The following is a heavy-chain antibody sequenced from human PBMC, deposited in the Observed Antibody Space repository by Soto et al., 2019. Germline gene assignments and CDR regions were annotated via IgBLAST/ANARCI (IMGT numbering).Heavy chain of an antibody. Sequence: ASVKVSCKASGYTFTSYAMHWVRQAPGQRLEWMGWMNAGNGNTKYSQKFQGRVTITRGTSASTAYMELSSLRSEDTAVYYCARDKGPYGDSWGGAFDIWGQGTMVTVSS. V-gene: IGHV1-3*01. D-gene: IGHD4-17*01. CDR2: MNAGNGNT. CDR3: ARDKGPYGDSWGGAFDI. CDR1: GYTFTSYA. J-gene: IGHJ3*02.